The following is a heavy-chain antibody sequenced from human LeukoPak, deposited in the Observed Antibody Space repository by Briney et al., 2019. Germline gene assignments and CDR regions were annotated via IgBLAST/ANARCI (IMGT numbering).Heavy chain of an antibody. CDR2: ISSSSTI. D-gene: IGHD6-13*01. CDR1: GFTFSSYS. CDR3: AKDGAMAAAGYYFDY. V-gene: IGHV3-48*04. J-gene: IGHJ4*02. Sequence: GGSLRLSCAASGFTFSSYSMNWVRQAPGKGLEWVSYISSSSTIYYADSVKGRFTISRDNAKNSLYLQMNSLRTEDTAVYYCAKDGAMAAAGYYFDYWGQGTPVTVSS.